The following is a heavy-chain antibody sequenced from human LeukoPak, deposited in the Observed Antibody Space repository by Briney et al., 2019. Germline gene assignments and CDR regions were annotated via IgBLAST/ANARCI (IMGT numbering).Heavy chain of an antibody. D-gene: IGHD4-23*01. Sequence: SDTLCLTCAVYGGSFSGYYWSWIRQPPGKGLDWMGEINHSGSTNYNPSLKSRGTISVDTSKNQFSLTLSSVTAADTAVYYCARGLMPTVVTPYGYWGQGTLVTVSS. CDR1: GGSFSGYY. CDR3: ARGLMPTVVTPYGY. J-gene: IGHJ4*02. CDR2: INHSGST. V-gene: IGHV4-34*01.